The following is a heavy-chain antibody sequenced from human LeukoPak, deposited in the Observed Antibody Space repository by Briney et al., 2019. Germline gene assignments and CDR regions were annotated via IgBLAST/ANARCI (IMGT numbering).Heavy chain of an antibody. Sequence: SETLSLTCTVSGGSISSYHWSWIRQPPGKGLEWIGYIYYSGSTNHNPSLKSRVTISVDTSKNQFSLKVNPVTAADTAVYYCARVVAGRRFDPWGQGTLVTVSS. D-gene: IGHD6-19*01. V-gene: IGHV4-59*01. CDR3: ARVVAGRRFDP. J-gene: IGHJ5*02. CDR2: IYYSGST. CDR1: GGSISSYH.